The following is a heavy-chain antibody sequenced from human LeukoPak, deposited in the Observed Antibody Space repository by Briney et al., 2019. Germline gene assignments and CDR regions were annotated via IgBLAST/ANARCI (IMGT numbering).Heavy chain of an antibody. CDR2: ISYDGSNK. CDR3: AKTHRDSSGYPFDY. V-gene: IGHV3-30*18. CDR1: GFTFSSYG. J-gene: IGHJ4*02. D-gene: IGHD3-22*01. Sequence: PGGSLRLSCAASGFTFSSYGMHWVRQAPGKGLEWVAVISYDGSNKYYADSVKGRFTISRDDSKNTLYLQMNSLRAEDTAVYYCAKTHRDSSGYPFDYWGQGTLVTVSS.